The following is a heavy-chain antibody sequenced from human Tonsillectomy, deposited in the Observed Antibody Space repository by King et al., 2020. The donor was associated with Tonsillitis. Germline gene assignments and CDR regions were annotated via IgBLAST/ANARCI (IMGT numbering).Heavy chain of an antibody. CDR2: IYHSGST. CDR1: GGSISGGGYS. V-gene: IGHV4-30-2*01. CDR3: ARVRSGPYYFDY. Sequence: LQLQESGSGLVKPSQTLSLTCTVSGGSISGGGYSWSWIRQPPGKGLEGIGYIYHSGSTYYNPSLKSRVTISVDRSKNQFSLKLSSVTAADTAVYYCARVRSGPYYFDYWGQGTLVTVSS. D-gene: IGHD3-16*01. J-gene: IGHJ4*02.